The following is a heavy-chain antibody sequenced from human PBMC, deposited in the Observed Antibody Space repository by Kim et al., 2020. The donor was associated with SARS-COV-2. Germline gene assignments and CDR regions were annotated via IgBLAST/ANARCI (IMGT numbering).Heavy chain of an antibody. J-gene: IGHJ6*02. CDR1: GYTFTSYA. CDR2: INAGNGNT. Sequence: ASVKVSCKASGYTFTSYAMHWVRQAPGQRLEWMGWINAGNGNTKYSQKFQGRVTITRDTSASTAYMELSSLRSEDTAVYYCARGYCSSTSSGARPDYYYYGMDVWGQGTTVTVSS. CDR3: ARGYCSSTSSGARPDYYYYGMDV. D-gene: IGHD2-2*01. V-gene: IGHV1-3*01.